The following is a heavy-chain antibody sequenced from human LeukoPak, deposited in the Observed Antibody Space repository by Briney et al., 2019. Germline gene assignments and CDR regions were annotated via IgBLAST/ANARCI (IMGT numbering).Heavy chain of an antibody. CDR3: ARHRYYDFWSAQEDWFDP. D-gene: IGHD3-3*01. J-gene: IGHJ5*02. CDR1: GGSFSGYY. V-gene: IGHV4-39*01. Sequence: SETLSLTCAVYGGSFSGYYWGWIRQPPGKGLEWIGSIYYSGSTYYNPSLKSRVTISVDTSKNQFSLKLSSVTAADTAVYYCARHRYYDFWSAQEDWFDPWGQGTLVTVSS. CDR2: IYYSGST.